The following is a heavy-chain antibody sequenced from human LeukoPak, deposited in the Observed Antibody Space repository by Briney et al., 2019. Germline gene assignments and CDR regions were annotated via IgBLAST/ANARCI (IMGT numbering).Heavy chain of an antibody. CDR2: FHTSGST. CDR3: ARDPWFGEFAAFDI. J-gene: IGHJ3*02. V-gene: IGHV4-61*02. CDR1: GGSISSGSYY. D-gene: IGHD3-10*01. Sequence: SETLSLTCTVSGGSISSGSYYWTWIRQTAGKGLEWIGRFHTSGSTSHNPSLQSRVIISLDTSKNHFSLKLSSVTAADTAVYYCARDPWFGEFAAFDIWGQGTMVTVSS.